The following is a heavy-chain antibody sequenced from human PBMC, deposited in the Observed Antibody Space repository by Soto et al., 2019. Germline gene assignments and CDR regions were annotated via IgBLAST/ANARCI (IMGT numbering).Heavy chain of an antibody. CDR1: GFTFSSYA. J-gene: IGHJ6*02. Sequence: GGSLRLSCAASGFTFSSYAMSWVRQAPGKGLEWVSAISGSGGSTYYADSVKGRFTISRDNSKNTLYLQMNSLRAEDTAVYYCAKDGTIFGVVIGYYYYGMDVWRQGTTVTVSS. V-gene: IGHV3-23*01. D-gene: IGHD3-3*01. CDR3: AKDGTIFGVVIGYYYYGMDV. CDR2: ISGSGGST.